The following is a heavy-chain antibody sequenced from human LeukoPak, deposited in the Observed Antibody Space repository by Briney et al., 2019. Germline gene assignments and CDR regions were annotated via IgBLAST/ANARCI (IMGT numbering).Heavy chain of an antibody. J-gene: IGHJ4*02. V-gene: IGHV3-33*01. D-gene: IGHD1-26*01. CDR1: GLTFSSYG. CDR3: ARDVEGGSRTSDY. CDR2: IWYDGSNK. Sequence: GGSLRLSCAASGLTFSSYGMHWVRQAPGKGLEWVAVIWYDGSNKYYADSVKGRFTISRDNSKNTLYLQVSSLRADDTAVYYCARDVEGGSRTSDYWGQGTLVTVSS.